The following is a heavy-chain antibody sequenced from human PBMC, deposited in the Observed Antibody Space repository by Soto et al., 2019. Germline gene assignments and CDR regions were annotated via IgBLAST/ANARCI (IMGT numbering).Heavy chain of an antibody. V-gene: IGHV3-30*18. CDR1: GFTFSTKG. Sequence: SLRLSCAASGFTFSTKGMHWVRQAPGKGLEWVAITSYDGSERIYADSVKGRFIISRDNSKNTLYLQMNSLRVEDTAVYYCAKNPAPMGYYLDYWGQGTLVTVSS. CDR2: TSYDGSER. D-gene: IGHD3-22*01. CDR3: AKNPAPMGYYLDY. J-gene: IGHJ4*02.